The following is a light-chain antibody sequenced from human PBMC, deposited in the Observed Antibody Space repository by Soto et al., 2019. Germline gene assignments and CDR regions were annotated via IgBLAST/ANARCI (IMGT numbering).Light chain of an antibody. Sequence: DIQMTHSPSTLSASVGDRVTITCLASQSISSWLAWYQQKPGKAPKLLIYKASSLESGVPSRFSGSGSGTEFTLTISSLQPDDFATYYCQQYNSSPITFGQGTRLEIK. V-gene: IGKV1-5*03. CDR2: KAS. J-gene: IGKJ5*01. CDR1: QSISSW. CDR3: QQYNSSPIT.